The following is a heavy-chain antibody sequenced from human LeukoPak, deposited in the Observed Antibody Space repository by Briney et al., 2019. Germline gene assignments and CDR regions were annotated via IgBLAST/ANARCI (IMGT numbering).Heavy chain of an antibody. J-gene: IGHJ6*02. CDR3: AKDIPTFRCYGMDV. V-gene: IGHV3-30*18. D-gene: IGHD2-21*01. CDR1: GFTFSSYG. CDR2: ISYDGSNK. Sequence: PGRSLRLSCAASGFTFSSYGMHWVRQAPGKGLEWVAVISYDGSNKYYADSVKGRFTISRDNSKNTLYLQMNSLRAEDTAVYYCAKDIPTFRCYGMDVWGQGTTVTVSS.